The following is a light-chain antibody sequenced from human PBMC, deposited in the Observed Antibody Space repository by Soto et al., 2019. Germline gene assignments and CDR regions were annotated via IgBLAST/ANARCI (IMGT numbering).Light chain of an antibody. Sequence: EVVLTQSPATLSLSPGERCTLSCMAIQSIRNYLAWYQQKPGQSPRLLIYGASSRATCIPDRFSGSGSGTVFTLTINILEPDDFAVYYCHPYGNSPQPFGQGTKVDIK. CDR2: GAS. CDR1: QSIRNY. V-gene: IGKV3-20*01. J-gene: IGKJ1*01. CDR3: HPYGNSPQP.